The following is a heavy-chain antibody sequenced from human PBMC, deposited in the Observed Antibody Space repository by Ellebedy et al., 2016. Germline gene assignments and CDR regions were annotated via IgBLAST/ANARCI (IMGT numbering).Heavy chain of an antibody. V-gene: IGHV3-48*02. D-gene: IGHD2-15*01. J-gene: IGHJ4*02. CDR2: ISSSSTI. Sequence: GGSLRLSCAASGFTFSSYAMSWVRQAPGKGLEWVSYISSSSTIYYAGSVKGRFTISRDNAKNSLYLQMNSLRDEDTAVYYCARGKNEDYWGQGTLVTVSS. CDR1: GFTFSSYA. CDR3: ARGKNEDY.